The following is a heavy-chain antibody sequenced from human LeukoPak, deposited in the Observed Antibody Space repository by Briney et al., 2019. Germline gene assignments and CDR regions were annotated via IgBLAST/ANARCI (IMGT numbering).Heavy chain of an antibody. CDR3: AREAHCSGGSCYYADY. V-gene: IGHV4-59*01. CDR2: IYYSGST. Sequence: SETLSLTCTVSGGSISSYYWSWIRQPPGKGLEWIGYIYYSGSTNYNPSLKSRVTISKDTSKNQFSLKLSSVTAADTAVYYCAREAHCSGGSCYYADYWGQGNLVTVSS. CDR1: GGSISSYY. D-gene: IGHD2-15*01. J-gene: IGHJ4*02.